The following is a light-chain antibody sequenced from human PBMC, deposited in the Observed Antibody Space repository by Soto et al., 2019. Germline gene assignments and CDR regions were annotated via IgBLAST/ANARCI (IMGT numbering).Light chain of an antibody. V-gene: IGKV3-11*01. CDR2: DAS. CDR1: QKISGY. CDR3: QQRSNWPPLFT. J-gene: IGKJ3*01. Sequence: DIVLTQSPATLSLSPGQRATLSCRASQKISGYLAWYQQKPGQAPRLLIYDASNRATGIPARFSGSGSGTDFTLTISSLEPEDFAVYYCQQRSNWPPLFTFGPGTKVDIK.